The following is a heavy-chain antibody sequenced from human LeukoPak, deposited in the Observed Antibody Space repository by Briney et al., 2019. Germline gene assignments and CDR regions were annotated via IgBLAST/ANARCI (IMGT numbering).Heavy chain of an antibody. V-gene: IGHV4-38-2*02. J-gene: IGHJ5*02. CDR2: IYHSGST. CDR1: GYSISGGYY. Sequence: SETLSPTCTVSGYSISGGYYWGWIRQPPGKGLEWIGCIYHSGSTYYNPSLKSRVTISVDTSKNQFSLKLSSVTAADTAVYYCARAGIQLWFYWFDPWGQGTLVTVSS. CDR3: ARAGIQLWFYWFDP. D-gene: IGHD5-18*01.